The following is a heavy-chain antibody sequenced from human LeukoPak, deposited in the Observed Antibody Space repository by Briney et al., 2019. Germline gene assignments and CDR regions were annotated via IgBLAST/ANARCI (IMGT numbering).Heavy chain of an antibody. V-gene: IGHV4-30-4*02. D-gene: IGHD4-11*01. CDR1: GGSISSGDYY. CDR3: ARETVTPLYYYGMDV. J-gene: IGHJ6*02. Sequence: SETLSLTCTVSGGSISSGDYYWSWIRQPPGKGLEWIGYIYYSGSTYYNPSLKSRVTISVDTSKNQFSLKLSSVTAADTAVYYCARETVTPLYYYGMDVWGQGTTVTVSS. CDR2: IYYSGST.